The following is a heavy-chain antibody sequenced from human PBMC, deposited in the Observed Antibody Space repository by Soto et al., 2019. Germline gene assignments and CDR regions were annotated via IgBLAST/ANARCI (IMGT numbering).Heavy chain of an antibody. D-gene: IGHD6-19*01. CDR1: GYTFTSYA. CDR3: ARGGLYSSGWLPNYYYYYYMDV. V-gene: IGHV1-3*01. Sequence: QVQLVQSGAEVKKPGASVKVSCKASGYTFTSYAMHWVRQAPGQRREWMGWINAGNGNTKYSQKFDGRVTITRDTSASTGYMELISLRSEDTAVYYCARGGLYSSGWLPNYYYYYYMDVWGKGTTVTVSS. CDR2: INAGNGNT. J-gene: IGHJ6*03.